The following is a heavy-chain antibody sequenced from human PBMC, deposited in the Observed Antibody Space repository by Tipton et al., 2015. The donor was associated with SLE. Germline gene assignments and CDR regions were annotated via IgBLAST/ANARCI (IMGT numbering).Heavy chain of an antibody. CDR2: ISSSGSTI. CDR1: GFTFSSYS. V-gene: IGHV3-48*04. Sequence: SLRLSCAASGFTFSSYSMNWVRQAPGKGLEWVSYISSSGSTIYYADSVKGRFTISRDNAKNSLYLQMNSLRAEDTAVYYCARGRYCSGGSCQYYFDYWGQGTLVTVSS. CDR3: ARGRYCSGGSCQYYFDY. D-gene: IGHD2-15*01. J-gene: IGHJ4*02.